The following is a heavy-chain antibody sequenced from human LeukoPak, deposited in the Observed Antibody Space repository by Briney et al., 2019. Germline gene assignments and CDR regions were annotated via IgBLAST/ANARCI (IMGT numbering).Heavy chain of an antibody. CDR1: GFTFSSYA. CDR2: ISYDGSNK. Sequence: GRSLRLSCAASGFTFSSYAMHWVRQAPGKGLEWVAVISYDGSNKYYADSVKGRFTISRDNSKNTLYLQMNSLRAEDTAVYYCAKERLLSLYHFDYWGQGTLVTVSS. V-gene: IGHV3-30*04. CDR3: AKERLLSLYHFDY. J-gene: IGHJ4*02. D-gene: IGHD3-22*01.